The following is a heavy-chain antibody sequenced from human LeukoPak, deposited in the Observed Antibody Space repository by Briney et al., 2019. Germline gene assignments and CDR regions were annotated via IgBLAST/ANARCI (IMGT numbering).Heavy chain of an antibody. CDR3: ARGGDSSSWFTSPDY. CDR2: INPNSGGT. D-gene: IGHD6-13*01. CDR1: GYTFTGYY. V-gene: IGHV1-2*02. Sequence: GESLKVSCKASGYTFTGYYIHWVRQAPGQGLEWMGWINPNSGGTNYAQKFQGRVTMTRDTSISTPYMELSRLRSDDTAVYYCARGGDSSSWFTSPDYWGQGTLVTVSS. J-gene: IGHJ4*02.